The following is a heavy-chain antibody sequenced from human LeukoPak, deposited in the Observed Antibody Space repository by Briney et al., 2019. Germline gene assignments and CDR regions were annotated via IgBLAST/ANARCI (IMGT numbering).Heavy chain of an antibody. Sequence: ASVKVSCKASGYTFTSYDINWVRQATGQGPEWMGWMNPKSGNTVYAQKFQSRVTITRNTPISTVYMELRSLRSEDTAVYYCARSYCSSTSCYSPDYWGQGTLVTVSS. V-gene: IGHV1-8*01. CDR3: ARSYCSSTSCYSPDY. J-gene: IGHJ4*02. CDR2: MNPKSGNT. D-gene: IGHD2-2*01. CDR1: GYTFTSYD.